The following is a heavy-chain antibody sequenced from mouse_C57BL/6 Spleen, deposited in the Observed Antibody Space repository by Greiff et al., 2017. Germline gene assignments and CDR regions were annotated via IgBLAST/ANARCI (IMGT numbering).Heavy chain of an antibody. CDR2: IRLKSDNYAT. V-gene: IGHV6-3*01. D-gene: IGHD2-4*01. J-gene: IGHJ3*01. Sequence: EVKVEESGGGLVQPGGSMKLSCVASGFTFSNYWMNWVRQSPEKGLEWVAQIRLKSDNYATHYAESVKGRFTISRDDSKSSVYLQMNNLRAEDTGIYYCTGEGLRRGAWFAYWGQGTLVTVSA. CDR3: TGEGLRRGAWFAY. CDR1: GFTFSNYW.